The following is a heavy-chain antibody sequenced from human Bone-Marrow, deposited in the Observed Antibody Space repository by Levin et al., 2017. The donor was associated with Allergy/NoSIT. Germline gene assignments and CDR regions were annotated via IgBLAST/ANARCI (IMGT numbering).Heavy chain of an antibody. CDR1: GGSFHDSV. D-gene: IGHD1/OR15-1a*01. V-gene: IGHV4-34*01. Sequence: SQTLSLTCAVSGGSFHDSVWIWIRPSPGQAPEWIGQINHSGFTDYNPSLKSRVTISLDTPKSQFSLRLRSVTAADAAKYYCESGRSEAVWTKSILNYFYYGMDVWGQGTTVAVSS. CDR3: ESGRSEAVWTKSILNYFYYGMDV. J-gene: IGHJ6*02. CDR2: INHSGFT.